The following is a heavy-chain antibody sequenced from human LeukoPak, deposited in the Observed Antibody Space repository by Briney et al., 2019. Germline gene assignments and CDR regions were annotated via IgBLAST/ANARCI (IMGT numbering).Heavy chain of an antibody. D-gene: IGHD1-26*01. V-gene: IGHV3-7*01. J-gene: IGHJ6*02. CDR2: IKQDGSEK. CDR1: GITFSSYW. Sequence: GGSLRLSCAASGITFSSYWMTWVRQAPGKGLEWVANIKQDGSEKFYVDSVKGRFTISRDNAKNSLSLQMNSLRAEDTAVYYCARGAGGSYYYALDVWGQGTMVTVSS. CDR3: ARGAGGSYYYALDV.